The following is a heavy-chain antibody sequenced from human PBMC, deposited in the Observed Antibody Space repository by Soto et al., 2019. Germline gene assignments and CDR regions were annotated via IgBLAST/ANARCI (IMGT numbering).Heavy chain of an antibody. D-gene: IGHD2-2*01. J-gene: IGHJ6*02. CDR3: AKVRVPAANSQYYYYGMDV. V-gene: IGHV3-30*18. Sequence: LRLSCAASGFTFSSYGMHWVRQAPGKGLEWVAVISYDGSNKYYADSVKGRFTISRDNSKNTLYLQMNSLRAEDTAVYYCAKVRVPAANSQYYYYGMDVWGQGTTVTVSS. CDR1: GFTFSSYG. CDR2: ISYDGSNK.